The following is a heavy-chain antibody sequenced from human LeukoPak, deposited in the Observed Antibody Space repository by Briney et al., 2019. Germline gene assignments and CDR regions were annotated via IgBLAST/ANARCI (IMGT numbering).Heavy chain of an antibody. CDR1: GFTFSRYS. V-gene: IGHV3-74*01. D-gene: IGHD5-24*01. J-gene: IGHJ6*02. CDR2: INSNGGSA. CDR3: ASDGRDSYNFTSYPAMDV. Sequence: GGSLRLSCAASGFTFSRYSMHWVRQAREEGLVWVSCINSNGGSASYADSVKGRFTISRDNAKNTLFLQMNNLRPEDTALYYCASDGRDSYNFTSYPAMDVGGQGTTVTVP.